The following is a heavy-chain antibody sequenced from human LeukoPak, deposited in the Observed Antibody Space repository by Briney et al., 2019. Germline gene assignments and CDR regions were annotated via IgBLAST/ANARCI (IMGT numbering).Heavy chain of an antibody. V-gene: IGHV3-7*01. D-gene: IGHD1-1*01. CDR2: IKKDGSVQ. CDR3: ATDGSSFDY. Sequence: GGSLRLSCVSSGFTFSAYWMSWVRKAPGKGLEWVANIKKDGSVQYYVDSVKGRFTISRDNANKSLYLQMNSLRDGDTAVYYCATDGSSFDYWGQGTLVTVSS. CDR1: GFTFSAYW. J-gene: IGHJ4*02.